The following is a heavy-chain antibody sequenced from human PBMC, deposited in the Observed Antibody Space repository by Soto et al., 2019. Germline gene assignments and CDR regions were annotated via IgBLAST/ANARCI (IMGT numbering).Heavy chain of an antibody. CDR2: VSCSGASK. V-gene: IGHV3-23*01. J-gene: IGHJ3*02. CDR3: EITRLYDSIDHHRDGFXI. CDR1: GFTFSSCT. Sequence: PGGSLRLSFAASGFTFSSCTMNWVRQSPGKGLEWVSGVSCSGASKYSADSVKVRFTISRDNSNNTLFLQMNSLRAEDTAVYYCEITRLYDSIDHHRDGFXIWGQGTMVTV. D-gene: IGHD3-22*01.